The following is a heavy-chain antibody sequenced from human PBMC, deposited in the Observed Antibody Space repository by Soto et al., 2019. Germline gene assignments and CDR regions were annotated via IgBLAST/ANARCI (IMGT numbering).Heavy chain of an antibody. CDR3: GYCGSDSFGYFDY. V-gene: IGHV3-33*01. Sequence: PGGSLRLSCAASGFTFSSYGMHWVRQAPGKGLEWVAVIWYDGSNKYYADSVKGRFTISRDNSKNTLYLQMNSLRAEDTAVYYCGYCGSDSFGYFDYWCQGTLVTVSS. CDR1: GFTFSSYG. D-gene: IGHD5-12*01. CDR2: IWYDGSNK. J-gene: IGHJ4*02.